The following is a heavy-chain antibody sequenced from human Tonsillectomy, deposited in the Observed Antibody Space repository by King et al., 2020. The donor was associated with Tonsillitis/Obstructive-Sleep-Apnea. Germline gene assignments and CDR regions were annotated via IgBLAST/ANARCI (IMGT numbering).Heavy chain of an antibody. Sequence: VQLQESGPGLVKPSETLSLTCTVSGGSISSYYWSWIRQPPGKGLEWIGYLYYSGSTNYNPSLKSRVTTSVDTSKNRFSLKLSSVTAAATAVYYCARDMVLEAGGDAFDIWGQGTMVTVSS. V-gene: IGHV4-59*01. CDR2: LYYSGST. CDR3: ARDMVLEAGGDAFDI. D-gene: IGHD2-8*01. CDR1: GGSISSYY. J-gene: IGHJ3*02.